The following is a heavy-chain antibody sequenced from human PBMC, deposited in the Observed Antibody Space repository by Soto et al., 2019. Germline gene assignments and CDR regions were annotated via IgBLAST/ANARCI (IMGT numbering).Heavy chain of an antibody. CDR2: IWYDGSDK. J-gene: IGHJ4*02. CDR1: GFTFSSYG. D-gene: IGHD6-19*01. Sequence: QVQLVESGGGVVQPGRSLRLSCAASGFTFSSYGMHWVRQAPGKGLEWVAVIWYDGSDKYYADSVRGRFTISRDNSKNTLYLQMNSLRAEDTAVYYCARVPGGSSGWAYFDYWGQGTLVTVSS. V-gene: IGHV3-33*01. CDR3: ARVPGGSSGWAYFDY.